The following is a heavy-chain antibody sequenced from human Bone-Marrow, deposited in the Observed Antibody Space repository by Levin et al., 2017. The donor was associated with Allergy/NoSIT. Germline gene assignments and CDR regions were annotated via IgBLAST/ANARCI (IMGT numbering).Heavy chain of an antibody. CDR2: IYDTGST. CDR3: AREVYSSSSYSLDP. CDR1: GGSVRGENYY. D-gene: IGHD6-6*01. J-gene: IGHJ5*02. V-gene: IGHV4-61*01. Sequence: SQTLSLTCSVSGGSVRGENYYWNWIRQPPGKGLEWIGDIYDTGSTKYNPALKSRVTISVDTSKNQVSLKLSTVTAADTAVYYCAREVYSSSSYSLDPWGQGTLVTVSS.